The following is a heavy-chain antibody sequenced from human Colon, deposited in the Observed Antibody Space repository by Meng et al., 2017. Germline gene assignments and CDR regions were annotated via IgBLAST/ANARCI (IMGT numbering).Heavy chain of an antibody. CDR3: ARGIMSGNSLNPFDD. J-gene: IGHJ4*02. D-gene: IGHD4-23*01. V-gene: IGHV1-2*06. CDR1: GYTFTGYY. Sequence: ASVKVSCKASGYTFTGYYMHWVRQAPGQGLEWLGRINPNSGGTKYGKKFEGRVTVTRDTSISSAHMELSSLRSDDTAVYYCARGIMSGNSLNPFDDWGQGNLVT. CDR2: INPNSGGT.